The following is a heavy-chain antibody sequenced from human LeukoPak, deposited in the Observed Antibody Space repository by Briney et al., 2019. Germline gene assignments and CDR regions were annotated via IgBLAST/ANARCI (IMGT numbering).Heavy chain of an antibody. CDR1: GFTFSSNW. D-gene: IGHD4-17*01. Sequence: GGSLRPSCAASGFTFSSNWMHWVRQAPGKGLVWVSRIKSDGSSTSYADSVKGRFTISRDNAKNTLYLQMNSLRAEDTAVYYCARDRTSTYGDQFDYWGQGTLVAVSS. J-gene: IGHJ4*02. CDR3: ARDRTSTYGDQFDY. CDR2: IKSDGSST. V-gene: IGHV3-74*01.